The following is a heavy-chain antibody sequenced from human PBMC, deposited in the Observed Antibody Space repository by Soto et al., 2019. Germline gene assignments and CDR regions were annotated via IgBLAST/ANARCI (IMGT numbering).Heavy chain of an antibody. CDR2: IHFSGSV. J-gene: IGHJ6*02. D-gene: IGHD1-1*01. Sequence: LSLTCTVSGGSISGDYYHWTWIRQSPGKGLEWIGYIHFSGSVLYNPSFKSRPTISVDTSKNQFSLHLRSVTAADTAVYFCARENDGGDRDYYGLDVWGQGTTVTVSS. CDR1: GGSISGDYYH. CDR3: ARENDGGDRDYYGLDV. V-gene: IGHV4-30-4*08.